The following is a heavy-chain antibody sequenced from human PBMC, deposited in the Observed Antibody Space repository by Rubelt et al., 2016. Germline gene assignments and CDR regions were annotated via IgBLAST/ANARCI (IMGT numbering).Heavy chain of an antibody. Sequence: QVQLVQSGAEVKKPGASVKVSCKASGYTFTSYGISWVRQAPGQGLEWMGWISAYNGNTNYAQKLQGRVTMTTDTSTSTAYMELRSLRADDTAVYYCARDPTTRCTSTGWFDPWGQGTLVTVSS. J-gene: IGHJ5*02. CDR2: ISAYNGNT. D-gene: IGHD2-2*01. V-gene: IGHV1-18*01. CDR1: GYTFTSYG. CDR3: ARDPTTRCTSTGWFDP.